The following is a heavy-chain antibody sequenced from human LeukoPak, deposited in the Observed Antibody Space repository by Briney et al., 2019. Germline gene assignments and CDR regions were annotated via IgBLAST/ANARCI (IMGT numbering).Heavy chain of an antibody. D-gene: IGHD3-9*01. CDR2: IDYDSSHI. CDR3: ARDPLRYLRVGHYDY. V-gene: IGHV3-21*01. J-gene: IGHJ4*02. CDR1: GLTFSNSA. Sequence: PGRSLRLSCAASGLTFSNSAMNSARPVPGEGLEWVSSIDYDSSHIYYAASVRGRFTISRDNARNSVYLQMNSLRVEDTAVYYCARDPLRYLRVGHYDYWGQGTLVAVSS.